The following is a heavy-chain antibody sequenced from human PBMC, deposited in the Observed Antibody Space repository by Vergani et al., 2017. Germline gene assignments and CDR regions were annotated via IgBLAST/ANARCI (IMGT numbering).Heavy chain of an antibody. CDR3: ARNLWKPDDY. CDR1: GFTFSSYA. CDR2: ISSSSSYI. V-gene: IGHV3-21*01. J-gene: IGHJ4*02. Sequence: EVLLLESGGGLVQPGGSLRLSCAASGFTFSSYALSWVRQAPGKGLEWVSSISSSSSYIYYADSVKGRFTISRDNAKNSLYLQMNSLRAEDTAVYYCARNLWKPDDYWGQGTLVTVSS. D-gene: IGHD3-10*01.